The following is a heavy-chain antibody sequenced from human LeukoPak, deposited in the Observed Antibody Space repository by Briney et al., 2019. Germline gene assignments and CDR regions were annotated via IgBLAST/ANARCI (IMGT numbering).Heavy chain of an antibody. CDR1: GYGFTDYY. D-gene: IGHD6-6*01. Sequence: ASLKVSCQASGYGFTDYYVHWIRQAPGQGLEWMGWINPSSGATIYAQKFQGRVTMTRDTFTTTAYMEINSLVSDDTAVYYCARGWQINSSGGFVDPRGQGTLVTVSS. V-gene: IGHV1-2*02. CDR2: INPSSGAT. J-gene: IGHJ5*02. CDR3: ARGWQINSSGGFVDP.